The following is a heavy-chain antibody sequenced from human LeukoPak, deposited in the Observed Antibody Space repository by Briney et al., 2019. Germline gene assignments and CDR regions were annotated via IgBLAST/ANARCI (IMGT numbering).Heavy chain of an antibody. CDR3: ARDLFDTQAD. CDR1: GYTFTSYY. CDR2: INPSGGST. D-gene: IGHD2-2*02. Sequence: ASVKLSCKASGYTFTSYYMHWVRQSPGQGLEWMGIINPSGGSTSYAQKFQGRVTMTRDTSTSTVYMELSSLRSEDTAVYYCARDLFDTQADWGQGTMVTVSS. V-gene: IGHV1-46*01. J-gene: IGHJ3*01.